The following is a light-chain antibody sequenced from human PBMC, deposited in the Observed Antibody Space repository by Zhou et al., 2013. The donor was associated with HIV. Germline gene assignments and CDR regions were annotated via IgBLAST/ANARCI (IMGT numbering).Light chain of an antibody. V-gene: IGKV2-30*02. CDR2: KVS. CDR1: QSLVHSDGNTY. Sequence: VVMTQSPLSLPVTLGQPASISCRSSQSLVHSDGNTYLNWFHQRPGQSPRRLIYKVSTRDSGVPDRFSGSGSGTDFTLKISRVEAEDLGVYYCMQGTHWPPVTFGGGTRVELK. CDR3: MQGTHWPPVT. J-gene: IGKJ4*01.